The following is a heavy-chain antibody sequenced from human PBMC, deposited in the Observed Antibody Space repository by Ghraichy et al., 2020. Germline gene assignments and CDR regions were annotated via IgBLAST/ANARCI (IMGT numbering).Heavy chain of an antibody. D-gene: IGHD1-26*01. CDR3: AKDLPSLPIVGATTVFDY. CDR2: ISGSGGST. Sequence: GGSLRLSCAASGFTFSSYAMSWVRQAPGKGLEWVSAISGSGGSTYYADSVKGRFTISRDNSKNTLYLQMNSLRAEDTAVYYCAKDLPSLPIVGATTVFDYWGQGTLVTVSS. V-gene: IGHV3-23*01. J-gene: IGHJ4*02. CDR1: GFTFSSYA.